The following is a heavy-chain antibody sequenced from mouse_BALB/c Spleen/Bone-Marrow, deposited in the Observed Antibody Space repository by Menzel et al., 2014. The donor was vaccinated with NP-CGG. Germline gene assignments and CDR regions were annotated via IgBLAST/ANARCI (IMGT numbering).Heavy chain of an antibody. V-gene: IGHV1S81*02. CDR1: GYTFTSYY. Sequence: QVQLKESGAELVKPGASVKLSCKASGYTFTSYYIYWVKQRPGQGLAWIGEINPSNGGTYFNEKFKSKATLTVDKSSSTAYMQLSSLTSEDSAVYYCTRSNGNWFAYWGQGTLVTVSA. CDR3: TRSNGNWFAY. CDR2: INPSNGGT. D-gene: IGHD2-1*01. J-gene: IGHJ3*01.